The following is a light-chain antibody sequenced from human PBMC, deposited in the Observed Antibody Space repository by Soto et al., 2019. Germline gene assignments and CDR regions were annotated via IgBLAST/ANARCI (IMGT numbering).Light chain of an antibody. Sequence: EIVMTQSPATLSVSPGEGATLSCRASQSVSTHLAWYQQIPGQAPRLLIYGTSTRAAGIPARFSGRGSGTEFTFTISRLEPEDFAVYYCQQYGRSGTFGQGTKVDI. J-gene: IGKJ1*01. V-gene: IGKV3-15*01. CDR3: QQYGRSGT. CDR2: GTS. CDR1: QSVSTH.